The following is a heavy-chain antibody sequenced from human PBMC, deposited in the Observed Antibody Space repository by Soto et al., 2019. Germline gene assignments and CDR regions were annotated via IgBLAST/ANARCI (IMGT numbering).Heavy chain of an antibody. V-gene: IGHV3-7*01. CDR3: ATDKFMGTDDVRGVTYFFIH. CDR1: GFTFTDYW. D-gene: IGHD3-10*02. J-gene: IGHJ4*02. CDR2: LKQVGSEK. Sequence: GGSRRLSCAASGFTFTDYWMSWVRQAPGNGLEWVSNLKQVGSEKNYVDSVKGRFTISRDNAKNSVYLQLNSLRAEETAVYHCATDKFMGTDDVRGVTYFFIHWGQGDTVTVSS.